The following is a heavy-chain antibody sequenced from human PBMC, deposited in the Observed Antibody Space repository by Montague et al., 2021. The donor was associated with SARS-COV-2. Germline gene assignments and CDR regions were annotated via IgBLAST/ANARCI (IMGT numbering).Heavy chain of an antibody. J-gene: IGHJ6*03. V-gene: IGHV4-59*01. CDR2: IYDSGGA. Sequence: SETLSLTCTISGGSMRRYYWTWIRQLPGKELEWIGSIYDSGGARYNPSLKSRVTISVDTSKNQSSLKLSSVTAADTAVYYCARGIFTIPFIPAHYYMDVWGKGTTVTVSS. D-gene: IGHD3-3*01. CDR1: GGSMRRYY. CDR3: ARGIFTIPFIPAHYYMDV.